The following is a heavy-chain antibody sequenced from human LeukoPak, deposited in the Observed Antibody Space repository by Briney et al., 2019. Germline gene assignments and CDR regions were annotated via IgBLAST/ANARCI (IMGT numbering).Heavy chain of an antibody. J-gene: IGHJ6*02. CDR2: IKQDGSEK. CDR3: AKGSELQGIRYYYYGMGV. V-gene: IGHV3-7*01. D-gene: IGHD1-26*01. Sequence: GGSLRLSCAASGFTFSSYWMSWVRQAPGKELEWVANIKQDGSEKYYVDSVKGRFTISRDNAKNSLYLQMNSLRAEDTAVYYCAKGSELQGIRYYYYGMGVWGQGTTVTVSS. CDR1: GFTFSSYW.